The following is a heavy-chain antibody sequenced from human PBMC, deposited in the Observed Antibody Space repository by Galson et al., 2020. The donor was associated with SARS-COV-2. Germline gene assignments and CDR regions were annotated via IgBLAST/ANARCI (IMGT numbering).Heavy chain of an antibody. J-gene: IGHJ6*03. CDR2: INHRGST. D-gene: IGHD2-2*01. CDR1: GGSFKNYY. CDR3: VRGAEERRIIVVVPYYYTYMDV. V-gene: IGHV4-34*01. Sequence: SETLSLTCAVYGGSFKNYYLTWIRPSPGTGLQWIGEINHRGSTNYDPSLQGRVAMSVDTSKNQFALRLSSVTAADTAVYYCVRGAEERRIIVVVPYYYTYMDVGGGGTAVTVSS.